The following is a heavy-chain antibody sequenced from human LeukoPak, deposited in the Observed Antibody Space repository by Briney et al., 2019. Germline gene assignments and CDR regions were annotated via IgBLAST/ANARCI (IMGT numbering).Heavy chain of an antibody. CDR2: INPNSGGT. Sequence: ASVKVSCKTSGYTFTTYYIHWVRQAPGQRPEWMGWINPNSGGTNYAQQFQGRVTMTRDTSISTAYMELSRLRSDDTAVYYCARGGVRYFDWLLAEPGHFDYWGQGTLVTVSS. CDR1: GYTFTTYY. V-gene: IGHV1-2*02. J-gene: IGHJ4*02. CDR3: ARGGVRYFDWLLAEPGHFDY. D-gene: IGHD3-9*01.